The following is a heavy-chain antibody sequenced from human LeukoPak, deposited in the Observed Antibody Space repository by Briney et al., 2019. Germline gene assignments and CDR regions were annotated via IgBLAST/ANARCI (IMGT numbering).Heavy chain of an antibody. Sequence: PSETLSLTCTVSGGSISSGDYYWSWIRQPPGKGLEWIAYMYYSGSAYYNPSLKSRVTMSADTSKNQLSLKLSSVTAADTAVYYCARPYYYDSRIDPWGQGILVTVSS. CDR1: GGSISSGDYY. V-gene: IGHV4-30-4*01. CDR3: ARPYYYDSRIDP. CDR2: MYYSGSA. D-gene: IGHD3-22*01. J-gene: IGHJ5*02.